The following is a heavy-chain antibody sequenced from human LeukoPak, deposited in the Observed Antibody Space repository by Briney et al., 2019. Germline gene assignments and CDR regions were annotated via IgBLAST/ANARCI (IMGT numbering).Heavy chain of an antibody. CDR1: GFTFSSYG. CDR3: ATLDGYNFDY. V-gene: IGHV3-30*02. Sequence: GGSLRLSCAASGFTFSSYGMHWVRQAPGKGLEWVAFIRYDGSNKYYADSVKGRFTISRDNSKNTLYLQMNSLRAEDTAVYYCATLDGYNFDYWGQGTLVTVSS. D-gene: IGHD5-24*01. J-gene: IGHJ4*02. CDR2: IRYDGSNK.